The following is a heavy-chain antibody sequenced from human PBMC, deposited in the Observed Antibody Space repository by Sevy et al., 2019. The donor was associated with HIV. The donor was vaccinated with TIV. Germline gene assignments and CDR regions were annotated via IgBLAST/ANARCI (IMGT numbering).Heavy chain of an antibody. J-gene: IGHJ4*02. CDR1: GFIFRDHY. CDR2: IGGST. V-gene: IGHV3-11*01. Sequence: GSLRLSCAASGFIFRDHYMSWFRQAPGKGLEWISYIGGSTKYTDSVKGRFTISRDNADRSLYLHMNSLRPEDTAVYYCARVSPPLAGTTDGLYFDSWGQGTLVTVSS. D-gene: IGHD1-1*01. CDR3: ARVSPPLAGTTDGLYFDS.